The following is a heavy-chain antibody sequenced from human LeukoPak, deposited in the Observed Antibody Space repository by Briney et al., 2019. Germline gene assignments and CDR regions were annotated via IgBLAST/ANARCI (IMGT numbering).Heavy chain of an antibody. D-gene: IGHD3-22*01. CDR3: ARLRRNSDRSDFFYYSDH. CDR2: VNTVSSYI. V-gene: IGHV3-21*01. Sequence: GGSLRLSCAASGFTFRDYSMNWVRQAPGKGLEWVASVNTVSSYIYYADSMRGRFTISRDNAKNSLFLQMNSLRAEDTAVYYCARLRRNSDRSDFFYYSDHWGQGTLVTVSS. J-gene: IGHJ4*02. CDR1: GFTFRDYS.